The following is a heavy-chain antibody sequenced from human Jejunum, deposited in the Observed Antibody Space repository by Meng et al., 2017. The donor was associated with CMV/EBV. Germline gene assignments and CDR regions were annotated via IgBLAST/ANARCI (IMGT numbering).Heavy chain of an antibody. CDR1: SVSSLNW. V-gene: IGHV4-4*02. CDR2: MSPSASS. J-gene: IGHJ4*02. D-gene: IGHD2-2*02. CDR3: ARGHCTRTSCYKGAFDY. Sequence: SVSSLNWWGCVRQPPGGGLEWVGEMSPSASSNYNPSLKSRVTISLDRSKNQFSLKLNSVTAADTAVYYCARGHCTRTSCYKGAFDYWGQGILVTVSS.